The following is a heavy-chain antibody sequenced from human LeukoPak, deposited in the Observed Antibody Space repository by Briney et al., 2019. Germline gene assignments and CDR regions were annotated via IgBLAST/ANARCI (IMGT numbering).Heavy chain of an antibody. CDR1: GGSFSGYY. CDR3: AASLWFGIYPDY. J-gene: IGHJ4*02. D-gene: IGHD3-10*01. CDR2: INHSGST. V-gene: IGHV4-34*01. Sequence: SETLSLTCAVYGGSFSGYYWSWIRQPPGKGLEWIGEINHSGSTNYNPSLKSRVTISVDTSNNQFSLKLSSVTAADTAVYYCAASLWFGIYPDYWGQGSLVTVSS.